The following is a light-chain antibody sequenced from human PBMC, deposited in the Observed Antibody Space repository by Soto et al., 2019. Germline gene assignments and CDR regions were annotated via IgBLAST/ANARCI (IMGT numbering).Light chain of an antibody. V-gene: IGLV2-14*01. Sequence: QSVLTQPASVSGSPGQSITISCTGTSSDVGGYNYVSWYQHHPGEAPKLMIFEVTKRPSGVSNRFSGSKSGNTASLTISGVQAADEAAYFCSSYTTSSTYVFGSGTKLTVL. CDR3: SSYTTSSTYV. CDR2: EVT. CDR1: SSDVGGYNY. J-gene: IGLJ1*01.